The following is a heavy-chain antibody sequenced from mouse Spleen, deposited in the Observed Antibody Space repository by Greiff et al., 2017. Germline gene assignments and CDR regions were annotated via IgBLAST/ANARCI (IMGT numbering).Heavy chain of an antibody. CDR1: GYTFTDYE. CDR3: TITFAY. J-gene: IGHJ3*01. V-gene: IGHV1-15*01. CDR2: IDPETGGT. Sequence: QVQLQQSGAELVRPGASVSLSCKASGYTFTDYEMHWVKQTPVHGLEWIGAIDPETGGTAYNQKFKGKAILTADKSSSTAYMELRSLTSEDSAVYYCTITFAYWGQGTLVTVSA.